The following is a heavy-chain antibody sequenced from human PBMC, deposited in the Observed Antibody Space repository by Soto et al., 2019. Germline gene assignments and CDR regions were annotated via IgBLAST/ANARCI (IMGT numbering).Heavy chain of an antibody. CDR1: GVSISSDNW. D-gene: IGHD6-13*01. J-gene: IGHJ4*02. CDR2: IHHSGST. V-gene: IGHV4-4*02. CDR3: ARDQGSHPGD. Sequence: QVQLQESGPGLVSPSGTVSLTCAVAGVSISSDNWWSWVRQPPGKALEWIGEIHHSGSTNYNPSLTSRVTMSVVPSKDLFSLTLNSVTAADTAFYYCARDQGSHPGDWGQGTLVSVSS.